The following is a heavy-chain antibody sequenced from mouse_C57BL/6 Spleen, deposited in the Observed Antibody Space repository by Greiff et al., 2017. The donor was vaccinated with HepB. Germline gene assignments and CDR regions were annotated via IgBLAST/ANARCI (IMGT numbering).Heavy chain of an antibody. J-gene: IGHJ3*01. Sequence: QVQLQQPGAELVKPGASVKLSCKASGYTFTSYWMHWVKQRPGRGLEWIGRIDPNSGGTNYNEKFKSKTTLTVDKPSSTAYMQLSSLTSEDSAVYYGERWLTGRAWFAYWGQGTLVTVSA. CDR3: ERWLTGRAWFAY. CDR1: GYTFTSYW. D-gene: IGHD4-1*01. V-gene: IGHV1-72*01. CDR2: IDPNSGGT.